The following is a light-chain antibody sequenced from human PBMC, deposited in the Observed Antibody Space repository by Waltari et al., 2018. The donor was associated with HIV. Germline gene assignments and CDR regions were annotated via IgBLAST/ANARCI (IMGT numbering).Light chain of an antibody. CDR1: QSLLHSDGKTY. Sequence: IVMTQSPLSLSVTPGQPASISCTSRQSLLHSDGKTYLYWYFQKPGHPPKIMIYEVSKRFAGVPDRFSGSGSVRDFTLTISRVETEDVGIYYCMQSLQFPSITFGQGTLLEIK. V-gene: IGKV2D-29*01. CDR3: MQSLQFPSIT. J-gene: IGKJ5*01. CDR2: EVS.